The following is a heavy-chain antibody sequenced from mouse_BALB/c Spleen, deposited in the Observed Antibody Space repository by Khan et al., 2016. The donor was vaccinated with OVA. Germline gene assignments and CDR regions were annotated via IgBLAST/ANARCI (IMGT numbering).Heavy chain of an antibody. CDR1: GYAFTNYL. Sequence: QVQLQQSGAELVRPGTSVKVSCKASGYAFTNYLIEWVKQRPGQGLEWIGVINPGSGGTNYNEKFKGKATLTADKSSSTAYMQLSSRTSDDSAVYFCARRDYAMDYWDQGTSVTVSS. J-gene: IGHJ4*01. CDR2: INPGSGGT. CDR3: ARRDYAMDY. V-gene: IGHV1-54*01.